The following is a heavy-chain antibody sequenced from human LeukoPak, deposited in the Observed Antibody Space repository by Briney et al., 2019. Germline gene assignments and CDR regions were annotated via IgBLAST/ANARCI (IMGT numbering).Heavy chain of an antibody. D-gene: IGHD2-2*01. CDR1: GITFNTYA. J-gene: IGHJ6*03. CDR2: ISYDGSNK. Sequence: GGSLRLSCADSGITFNTYAMHWVRQAPGKGLEWVAVISYDGSNKYYADSVKGRFTISRDNSKNTMYLQMNRLRAEDTAVYYCARDPRYCSSTSCYFMDAWGKGTTVTISS. V-gene: IGHV3-30*03. CDR3: ARDPRYCSSTSCYFMDA.